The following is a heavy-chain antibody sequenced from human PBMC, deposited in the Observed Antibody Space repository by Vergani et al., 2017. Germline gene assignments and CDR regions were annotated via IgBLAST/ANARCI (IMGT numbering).Heavy chain of an antibody. D-gene: IGHD4/OR15-4a*01. CDR2: IEWDDEK. CDR1: GFSLTTSAMR. CDR3: ARDYRGDFFDH. V-gene: IGHV2-70*04. J-gene: IGHJ4*02. Sequence: QVTLKESGPALVKPTQTLKLTCTFSGFSLTTSAMRVSWIRQPPGRALEWLARIEWDDEKFYNTSLKDRLSISKDTSKSQVVLTMTNMDPLDTATYYCARDYRGDFFDHWGQGTLVTVTS.